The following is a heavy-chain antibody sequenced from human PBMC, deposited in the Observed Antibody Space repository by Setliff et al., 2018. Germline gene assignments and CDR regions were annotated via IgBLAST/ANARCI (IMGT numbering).Heavy chain of an antibody. CDR3: TRSRGPRVVLAADFDF. J-gene: IGHJ4*02. Sequence: ASVKVSCKASGYPFTNYGITWVRQAPGQGLEWLGWISTYNVNTTYAQKLQDRVTMTTDTSTKTTYMELRSLTSDDTAVYFCTRSRGPRVVLAADFDFWGQGTLVTVSS. D-gene: IGHD3-16*01. V-gene: IGHV1-18*01. CDR2: ISTYNVNT. CDR1: GYPFTNYG.